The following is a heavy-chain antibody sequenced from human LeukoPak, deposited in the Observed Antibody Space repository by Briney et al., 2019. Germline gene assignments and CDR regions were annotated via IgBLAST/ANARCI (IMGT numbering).Heavy chain of an antibody. Sequence: GASVKVSCKAFGYTFTSNYMYWVGQAPGQGPEWTGVISPSGGSTTYAQKFQGRVTLTRDMSTSTDYLELSSLRSEDTAVYYCARDNSVRDEAWWFNPWGQGTLVTVSS. CDR2: ISPSGGST. D-gene: IGHD5-24*01. J-gene: IGHJ5*02. V-gene: IGHV1-46*01. CDR1: GYTFTSNY. CDR3: ARDNSVRDEAWWFNP.